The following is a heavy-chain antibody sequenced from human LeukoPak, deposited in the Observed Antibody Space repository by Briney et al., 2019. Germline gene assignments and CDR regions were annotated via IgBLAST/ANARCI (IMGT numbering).Heavy chain of an antibody. CDR1: GFTFSDSW. CDR2: MNQDGSAK. J-gene: IGHJ6*01. CDR3: ATYTHWVAGDV. Sequence: GGSLRLSCAASGFTFSDSWMSWVRQAPGKGLEWVANMNQDGSAKDYVDSVKGRFTISRDNARNSLYLRMSSLRAEDTAVYYCATYTHWVAGDVWGRGPLSPSPQ. V-gene: IGHV3-7*01. D-gene: IGHD3-16*01.